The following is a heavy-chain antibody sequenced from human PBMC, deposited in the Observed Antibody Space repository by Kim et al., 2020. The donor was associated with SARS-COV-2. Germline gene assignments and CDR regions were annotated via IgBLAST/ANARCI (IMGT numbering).Heavy chain of an antibody. CDR1: GGSISSGGYY. J-gene: IGHJ6*02. Sequence: SETLSLTCTVSGGSISSGGYYWSWIRQHPGKGLEWIGYIYYSGSTYYNPSLKSRVTISVDTSKNQFSLKLSSVTAADTAVYYCARGEGYSGPPYYGMDVWGQGTTVTVSS. D-gene: IGHD1-26*01. CDR2: IYYSGST. V-gene: IGHV4-31*03. CDR3: ARGEGYSGPPYYGMDV.